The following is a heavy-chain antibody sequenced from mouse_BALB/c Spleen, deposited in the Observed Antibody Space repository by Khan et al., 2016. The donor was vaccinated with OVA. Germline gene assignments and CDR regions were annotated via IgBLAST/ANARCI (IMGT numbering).Heavy chain of an antibody. V-gene: IGHV1S41*01. D-gene: IGHD1-1*02. Sequence: DLVKPGASVKLSCKASGYTFTSYWINWIKQRPGQGLEWIGRIVPGSDSTYYNEMFKGKATLTVDTSSSTAYIQLSSLSSEDSAVYFCGRAMGGEVPLDDWGQGTTLTVSS. CDR1: GYTFTSYW. CDR2: IVPGSDST. J-gene: IGHJ2*01. CDR3: GRAMGGEVPLDD.